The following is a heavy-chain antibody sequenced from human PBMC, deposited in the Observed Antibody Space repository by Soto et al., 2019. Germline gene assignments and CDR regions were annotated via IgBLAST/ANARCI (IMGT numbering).Heavy chain of an antibody. V-gene: IGHV1-18*01. Sequence: GASVKVSCKASGYTFTSYGISWVRQAPGQGLEWMGWISAYNGNTNYAQKLQGRVTMTTDTSTSTAYMELRSLRSDDTAVYYCARDAEGNYYDSGRSNYYYYGMDVWGQGTTVTVSS. J-gene: IGHJ6*02. CDR2: ISAYNGNT. D-gene: IGHD3-10*01. CDR1: GYTFTSYG. CDR3: ARDAEGNYYDSGRSNYYYYGMDV.